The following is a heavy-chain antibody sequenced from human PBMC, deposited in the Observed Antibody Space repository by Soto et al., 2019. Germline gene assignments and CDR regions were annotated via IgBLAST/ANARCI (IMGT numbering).Heavy chain of an antibody. V-gene: IGHV1-69*02. D-gene: IGHD2-21*01. J-gene: IGHJ4*02. CDR2: FIPILDMA. CDR1: GGTFNTYT. Sequence: QVQVVQSGAEVKKPESSVKVSCKPSGGTFNTYTVNWVRLAPGHGLEWMGRFIPILDMANYAQKFQDRVTITADRSTFTAYMELNSLTSDDTAVYHCVITYCRNNSCPRDFDFWAPGTRVTVSS. CDR3: VITYCRNNSCPRDFDF.